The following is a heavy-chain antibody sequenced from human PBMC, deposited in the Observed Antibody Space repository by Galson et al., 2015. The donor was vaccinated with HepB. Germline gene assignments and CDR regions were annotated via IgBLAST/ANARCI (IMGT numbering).Heavy chain of an antibody. D-gene: IGHD1-1*01. CDR1: GFTFSSYA. Sequence: SLRLSCAASGFTFSSYAMHWVRQAPGKGLEYVSGISSNGGSTYYADSVKGRFTISRDNSKNTLYLQMSSLRAEDTAVYYCVKRGPGYGMDVWGQGTTVTVSS. J-gene: IGHJ6*02. CDR2: ISSNGGST. CDR3: VKRGPGYGMDV. V-gene: IGHV3-64D*06.